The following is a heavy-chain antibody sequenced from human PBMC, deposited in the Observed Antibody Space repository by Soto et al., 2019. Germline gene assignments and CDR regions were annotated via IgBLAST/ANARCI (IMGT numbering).Heavy chain of an antibody. J-gene: IGHJ3*02. CDR1: GGSISSGDYH. Sequence: SETLSITCTVSGGSISSGDYHWSWIRQPPGKGLEWIGYIYYSGSTYYNPSLKSRVTISVDTSKNQFSLKLSSVTAADTAVYYCARVKRFLEWLSHDAFDIWGQGTMVTVSS. CDR2: IYYSGST. V-gene: IGHV4-30-4*01. CDR3: ARVKRFLEWLSHDAFDI. D-gene: IGHD3-3*01.